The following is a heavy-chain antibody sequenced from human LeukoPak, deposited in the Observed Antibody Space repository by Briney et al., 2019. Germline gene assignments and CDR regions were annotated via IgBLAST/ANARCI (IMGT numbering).Heavy chain of an antibody. V-gene: IGHV4-4*02. CDR3: ARVSGGVWFGELLGYFDY. D-gene: IGHD3-10*01. CDR2: IYHSGST. J-gene: IGHJ4*02. CDR1: GGSISSSNW. Sequence: PSGTLSLTCAVSGGSISSSNWWSWVRQPPGKGLEWIGEIYHSGSTNYNPSLKSRVTISVDKSKNQFSLKLSSVTAADTAVYYCARVSGGVWFGELLGYFDYWGQGTLVTVSS.